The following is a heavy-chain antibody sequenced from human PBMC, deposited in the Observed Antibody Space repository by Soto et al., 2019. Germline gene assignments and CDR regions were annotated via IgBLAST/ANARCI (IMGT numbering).Heavy chain of an antibody. D-gene: IGHD3-10*01. V-gene: IGHV3-33*01. CDR2: ILNDGSNR. J-gene: IGHJ6*02. CDR3: ARDDEYSGNGMDV. CDR1: GFTFSNYG. Sequence: QVQLVESGGGVVQPGRSLRLSCAASGFTFSNYGMHWVRQAPGKGLEWVAVILNDGSNRYHADSVKDRFTISRDNSKNMLYLQMKRLSAEETAVYYCARDDEYSGNGMDVWGQGTTVTVS.